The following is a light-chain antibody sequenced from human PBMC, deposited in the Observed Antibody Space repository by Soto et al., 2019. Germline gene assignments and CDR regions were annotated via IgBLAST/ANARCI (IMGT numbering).Light chain of an antibody. CDR3: QQYGSSPRT. V-gene: IGKV3-20*01. J-gene: IGKJ1*01. CDR2: GAS. CDR1: QSVSSSY. Sequence: EIALTQSPGTLSLSPGERATLSCRRSQSVSSSYLAWYQQKPGQAPRLLIYGASSRATGIPDRFSGSGSGTDFTLTITRLEPEDFAVYYCQQYGSSPRTFGQGTKVDIK.